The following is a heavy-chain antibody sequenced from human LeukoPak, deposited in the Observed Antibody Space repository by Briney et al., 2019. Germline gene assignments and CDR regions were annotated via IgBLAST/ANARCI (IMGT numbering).Heavy chain of an antibody. Sequence: GGSLRLSCAASGFTFRDYYMSWIRQAPGKGLEWVSYISSSGSTIYYADSVKGRFTISRDNAKNSLYLQMNSLRAEDTAVYYCARDDTAPTYYYDSSGYSGWGQGTLVTVSS. CDR3: ARDDTAPTYYYDSSGYSG. J-gene: IGHJ4*02. CDR2: ISSSGSTI. CDR1: GFTFRDYY. V-gene: IGHV3-11*01. D-gene: IGHD3-22*01.